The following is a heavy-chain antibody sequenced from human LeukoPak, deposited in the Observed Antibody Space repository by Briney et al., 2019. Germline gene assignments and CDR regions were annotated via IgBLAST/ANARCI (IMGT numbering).Heavy chain of an antibody. Sequence: PGGSLRLSSAASGFTVSSNYMSWVRQAPGKGLEWVSVIYSGGSTYYADSVKGRFTISRDNSKNTLYLQMNSLRAEDTAVYYCARDMYFYGSGSYIVWGQGTLVTVSS. CDR2: IYSGGST. CDR3: ARDMYFYGSGSYIV. D-gene: IGHD3-10*01. V-gene: IGHV3-66*01. J-gene: IGHJ4*02. CDR1: GFTVSSNY.